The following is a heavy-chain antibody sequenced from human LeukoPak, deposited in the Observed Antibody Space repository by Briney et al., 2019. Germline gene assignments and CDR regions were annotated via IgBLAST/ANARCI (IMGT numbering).Heavy chain of an antibody. CDR3: ASPPHITMVRGY. V-gene: IGHV3-30-3*01. Sequence: GRSLRLSCAASGFTFSSYAMHWVRQAPGKGLEWVAVISYDGSNKYYADSVKGRFTISRDNSKNTLYLQMNSLRAEDTAVYYCASPPHITMVRGYWGQGTLVTVSS. CDR1: GFTFSSYA. CDR2: ISYDGSNK. J-gene: IGHJ4*02. D-gene: IGHD3-10*01.